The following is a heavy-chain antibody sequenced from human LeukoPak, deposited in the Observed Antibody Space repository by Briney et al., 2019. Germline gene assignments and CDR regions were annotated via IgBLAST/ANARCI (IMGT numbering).Heavy chain of an antibody. D-gene: IGHD3-10*01. CDR1: EFSVGSNY. V-gene: IGHV4-39*01. CDR2: IYYSGST. J-gene: IGHJ3*02. CDR3: ARSHYGSGDDAFDI. Sequence: GSLRLSCAASEFSVGSNYMTWVRQPPGKGLEWIGSIYYSGSTYYNPSPKSRVTISVDTSKNQFSLKLSSVTAADTAVYYCARSHYGSGDDAFDIWGQGTMVTVSS.